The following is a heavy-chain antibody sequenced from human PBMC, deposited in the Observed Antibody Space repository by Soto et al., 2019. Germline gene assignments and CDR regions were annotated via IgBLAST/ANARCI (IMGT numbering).Heavy chain of an antibody. CDR3: ARDRGYYDSSGYLKAFDI. V-gene: IGHV4-61*01. D-gene: IGHD3-22*01. CDR1: GGSVSSGSYY. J-gene: IGHJ3*02. Sequence: SETLSLTCTVSGGSVSSGSYYWSWIRQPPGKGLEWIGYIYYSGGTNYNSSLKSRVTISVDTSKNQFSLKLTSVTAADTAVYYCARDRGYYDSSGYLKAFDIWGQGTMVTVSS. CDR2: IYYSGGT.